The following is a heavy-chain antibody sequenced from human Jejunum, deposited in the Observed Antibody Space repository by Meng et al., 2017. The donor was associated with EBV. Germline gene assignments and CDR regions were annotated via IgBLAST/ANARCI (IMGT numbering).Heavy chain of an antibody. D-gene: IGHD2-21*01. V-gene: IGHV4-4*02. CDR3: ASIHPSIDS. CDR2: IYHSGST. J-gene: IGHJ4*02. CDR1: SGSIFSSNW. Sequence: QMQVKESGPGRVKPSVTLFLTCAVSSGSIFSSNWWTWVRQPPGKGLEWIGEIYHSGSTNYNPSLKSRITMSLDKSKNQFSLKLRSVTAADTAVYYCASIHPSIDSWGPGTLVTVSS.